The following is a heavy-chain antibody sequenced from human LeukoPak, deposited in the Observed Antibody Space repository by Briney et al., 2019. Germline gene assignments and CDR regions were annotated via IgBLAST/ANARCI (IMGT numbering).Heavy chain of an antibody. CDR3: AKEEVRGVYYFDY. V-gene: IGHV3-30*18. CDR1: GFTFSSYG. Sequence: QAGGSLRLSCAASGFTFSSYGMHWVRQAPGKGLEWVAVISYDGSNKYYADSVKGRFTISRDNSKNTLYLQMNSLRAEDTAVYYCAKEEVRGVYYFDYWGQGTLVTVSS. CDR2: ISYDGSNK. D-gene: IGHD3-10*01. J-gene: IGHJ4*02.